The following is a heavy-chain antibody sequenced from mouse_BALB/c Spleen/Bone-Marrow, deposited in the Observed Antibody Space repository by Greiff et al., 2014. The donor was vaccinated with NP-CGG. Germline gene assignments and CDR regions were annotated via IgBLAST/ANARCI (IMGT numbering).Heavy chain of an antibody. CDR3: TIRYYAMDY. V-gene: IGHV1-4*01. CDR2: IIPSSGYT. J-gene: IGHJ4*01. Sequence: QVPLQQSGAELARPGASVKMSCQASGYTFTRYTMHWEKQRPGQGLEWIGYIIPSSGYTNYNQKFKDKATLTADKSSSTAYMQLSSLTSEDSAVYYCTIRYYAMDYWGQGTSVTVSS. D-gene: IGHD1-1*01. CDR1: GYTFTRYT.